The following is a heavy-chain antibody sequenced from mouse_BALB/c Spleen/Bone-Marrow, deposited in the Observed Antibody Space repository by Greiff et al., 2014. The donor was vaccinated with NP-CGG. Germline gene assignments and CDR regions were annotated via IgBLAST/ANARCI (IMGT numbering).Heavy chain of an antibody. CDR1: GYTFSSYW. Sequence: QVQLQQSGAELMKPGASVKISCKATGYTFSSYWIEWVKQRPGHGLEWIGEILPGSGSTNYNEKFKGKATFTADTSSNAAYMQLSSLTSEDSDVYYCARDWDPFAYWGQGTLVTVSA. CDR2: ILPGSGST. V-gene: IGHV1-9*01. D-gene: IGHD4-1*01. J-gene: IGHJ3*01. CDR3: ARDWDPFAY.